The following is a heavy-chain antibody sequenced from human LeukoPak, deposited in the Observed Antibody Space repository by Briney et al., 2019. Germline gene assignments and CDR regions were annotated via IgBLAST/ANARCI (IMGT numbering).Heavy chain of an antibody. D-gene: IGHD3-10*01. J-gene: IGHJ6*02. CDR1: GGSFSGYY. CDR3: ARVHPPVVSGSYYGGPINYYYYYGMDV. Sequence: PSETLSLTCAVYGGSFSGYYWSWIRQPPGKGLEWIGEINHSGSTNYNPSLKSRVTISVDTSKNQFSLKLSSVTAADTAVYYCARVHPPVVSGSYYGGPINYYYYYGMDVWGQGTTVTVSS. V-gene: IGHV4-34*01. CDR2: INHSGST.